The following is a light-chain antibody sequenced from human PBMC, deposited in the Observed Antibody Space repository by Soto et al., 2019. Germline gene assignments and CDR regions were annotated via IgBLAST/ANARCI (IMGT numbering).Light chain of an antibody. CDR2: DAS. V-gene: IGKV3D-20*01. J-gene: IGKJ1*01. Sequence: EIVLTQSPATLSLSPRERATLSCGASQSVSSSYLGWYQHKPGLAPRLLIYDASSRATGIPDRFSGSGSGTDFTLTISRLEPEDFAVYYCQQYGTSPWTFGQGTKVEIK. CDR1: QSVSSSY. CDR3: QQYGTSPWT.